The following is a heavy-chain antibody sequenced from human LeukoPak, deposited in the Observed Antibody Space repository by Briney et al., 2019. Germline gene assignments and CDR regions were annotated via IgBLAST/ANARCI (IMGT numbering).Heavy chain of an antibody. Sequence: GGSLRLSCAASGFTFRSYGIHWVRQAPGKGLEWVALISYDGSDKFFADSVRGRFTISRDNSKNTLYPQMNSLRAEDTAVYYCAKDLATKYTLDYWGQGTLVTVSS. J-gene: IGHJ4*02. V-gene: IGHV3-30*18. CDR3: AKDLATKYTLDY. CDR2: ISYDGSDK. D-gene: IGHD6-6*01. CDR1: GFTFRSYG.